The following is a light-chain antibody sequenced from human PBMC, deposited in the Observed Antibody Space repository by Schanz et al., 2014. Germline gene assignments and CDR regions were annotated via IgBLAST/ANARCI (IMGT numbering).Light chain of an antibody. CDR3: SSYTSTTVV. CDR2: EGS. V-gene: IGLV2-14*02. Sequence: QSALTQPASVSGSPGQSITISCTGTSSDVGSYNLVSWYQQHPGKAPKLMIYEGSKRPSGVSNRFSGSKSGNTASLTISGLQAEDEADYYCSSYTSTTVVFGGGTKLTVL. CDR1: SSDVGSYNL. J-gene: IGLJ2*01.